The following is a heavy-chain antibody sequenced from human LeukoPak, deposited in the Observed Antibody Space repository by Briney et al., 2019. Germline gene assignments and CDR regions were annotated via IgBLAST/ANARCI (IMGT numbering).Heavy chain of an antibody. CDR1: GGSISSGGNY. D-gene: IGHD1-1*01. V-gene: IGHV4-31*11. Sequence: PSQTLSLTCAVSGGSISSGGNYWIWIRQHPGKGLEWIGYIYYSGTTYYNPALRSRVSISADTSKNQFSLNLSSVTAADTAVYYCATIRAGTKWFDPWGQGTLVTVSS. J-gene: IGHJ5*02. CDR2: IYYSGTT. CDR3: ATIRAGTKWFDP.